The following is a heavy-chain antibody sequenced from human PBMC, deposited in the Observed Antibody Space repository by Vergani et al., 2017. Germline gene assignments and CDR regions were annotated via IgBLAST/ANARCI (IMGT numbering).Heavy chain of an antibody. J-gene: IGHJ4*02. CDR2: IKSDGSIT. Sequence: DVHLAESGGGFFQPGGSLRLSCSASGFSFNRYWMHWVRQVPGKGLLCVSRIKSDGSITAYADSVKGRFTISRDNAQNTLYLQMNSLRAEDTAVYYCARDRGACSSTSCYFHPWGQGTLVTVSS. CDR3: ARDRGACSSTSCYFHP. V-gene: IGHV3-74*03. D-gene: IGHD2-2*01. CDR1: GFSFNRYW.